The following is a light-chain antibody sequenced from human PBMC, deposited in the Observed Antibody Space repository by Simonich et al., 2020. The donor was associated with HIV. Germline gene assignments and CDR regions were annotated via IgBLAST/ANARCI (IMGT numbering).Light chain of an antibody. J-gene: IGLJ3*02. V-gene: IGLV2-23*01. CDR2: EGS. CDR1: SSDVGSYNL. CDR3: CSYADNYIWV. Sequence: QSALTQPASVSGSPGQSITISCTGTSSDVGSYNLVSWYQQNPGKAPKLMIYEGSKRPSGFSNRFSGSKSGNTASLTISGLQAEDEADYYCCSYADNYIWVFGGGTKLTVL.